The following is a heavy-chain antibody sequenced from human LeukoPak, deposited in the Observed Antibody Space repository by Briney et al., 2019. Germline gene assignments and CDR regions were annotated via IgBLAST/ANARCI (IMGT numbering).Heavy chain of an antibody. J-gene: IGHJ6*04. CDR3: AELGITMIGGV. D-gene: IGHD3-10*02. CDR1: GFTFSSYS. Sequence: GGSLRLSCAASGFTFSSYSMNWVRQAPGKGLEWVSYTSSSSSTIYYADSVKGRFTISRDNAKNSLYLQMNSLRAEDTAVYYCAELGITMIGGVWGKGTTVTISP. CDR2: TSSSSSTI. V-gene: IGHV3-48*04.